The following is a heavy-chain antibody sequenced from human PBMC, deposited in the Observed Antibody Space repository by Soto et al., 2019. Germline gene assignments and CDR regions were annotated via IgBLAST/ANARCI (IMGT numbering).Heavy chain of an antibody. CDR2: ISASNGNT. D-gene: IGHD6-13*01. Sequence: GSVNVACKASGCALASYGISWVRQGPGQGLEWMGWISASNGNTNYAQKLQGRVTMTTDTSTSTAYMELRSLTSDDTAVYYCARVVSTWPPNYWGQGTLVTVSS. V-gene: IGHV1-18*01. CDR1: GCALASYG. J-gene: IGHJ4*02. CDR3: ARVVSTWPPNY.